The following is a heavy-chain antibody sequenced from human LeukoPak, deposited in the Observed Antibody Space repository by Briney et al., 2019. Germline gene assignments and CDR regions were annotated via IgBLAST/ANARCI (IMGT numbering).Heavy chain of an antibody. CDR2: IYYSGST. Sequence: PSETLSLTCTLSGRSISSSSYYWGWIRQPPGKGLEWFGSIYYSGSTYYNPSLKSRVTISVDTSKNQFSLKLSSVTAADTAVYYCARQDSSGWYLSWFDPWGQGTLVTVSS. D-gene: IGHD6-19*01. V-gene: IGHV4-39*01. J-gene: IGHJ5*02. CDR1: GRSISSSSYY. CDR3: ARQDSSGWYLSWFDP.